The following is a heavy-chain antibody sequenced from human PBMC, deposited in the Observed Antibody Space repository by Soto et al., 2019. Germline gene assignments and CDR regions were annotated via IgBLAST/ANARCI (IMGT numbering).Heavy chain of an antibody. D-gene: IGHD4-17*01. CDR2: INEDGSKK. Sequence: DVQLVESGGGLVQPGGSLRLSCAAHRFTFSNYWMTWVRQAPGKGLEWVANINEDGSKKSHVDSVKGRFTISRDNAKNSLYLQMNSLRAEDTAVYYSARAAYSGDGLDVWGQGTTVTVS. CDR1: RFTFSNYW. J-gene: IGHJ6*02. V-gene: IGHV3-7*04. CDR3: ARAAYSGDGLDV.